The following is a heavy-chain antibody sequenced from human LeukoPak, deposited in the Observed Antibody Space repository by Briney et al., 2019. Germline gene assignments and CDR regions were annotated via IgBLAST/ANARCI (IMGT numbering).Heavy chain of an antibody. D-gene: IGHD4-17*01. Sequence: GEPLKISCKGSGYSFTSYWFGWVRQLPGKGLEWMGIIYPGDSDTRYSPSFQGQVTISADKSISTAYLQWSSLKASDTAMYYCARQPRYGTFDYWGQGTLVAVSS. CDR2: IYPGDSDT. J-gene: IGHJ4*02. CDR1: GYSFTSYW. V-gene: IGHV5-51*01. CDR3: ARQPRYGTFDY.